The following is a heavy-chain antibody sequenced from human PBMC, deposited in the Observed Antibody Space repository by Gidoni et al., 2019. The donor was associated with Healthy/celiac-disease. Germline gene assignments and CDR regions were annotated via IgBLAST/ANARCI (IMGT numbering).Heavy chain of an antibody. V-gene: IGHV4-31*03. CDR2: IYHSGRT. J-gene: IGHJ4*02. CDR1: GVSIIIGGYY. D-gene: IGHD2-21*02. Sequence: QLQLQESWPGLVKPSQTLSLICSVSGVSIIIGGYYWSWIRQHPGKGLEWIGHIYHSGRTYYNPSLKSRVTISVDTSKNQFSLKLSSVTVADTAVDYCARAAGGCGGDCYSDYWGQGTLVNVSS. CDR3: ARAAGGCGGDCYSDY.